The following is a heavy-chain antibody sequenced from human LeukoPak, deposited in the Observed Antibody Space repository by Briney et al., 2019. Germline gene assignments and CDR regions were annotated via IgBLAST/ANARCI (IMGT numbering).Heavy chain of an antibody. CDR3: ARDHGSSSDFDY. V-gene: IGHV3-21*01. D-gene: IGHD6-6*01. CDR2: ISSSSSYI. Sequence: GGSLRLSCAASGFTFSSYSMNWVRQAPGKGLEWVSSISSSSSYIYYADSVKGRFTISRDNAKNSLYLQMNSLRAEDTAVYYCARDHGSSSDFDYWGQGTLVTVPS. CDR1: GFTFSSYS. J-gene: IGHJ4*02.